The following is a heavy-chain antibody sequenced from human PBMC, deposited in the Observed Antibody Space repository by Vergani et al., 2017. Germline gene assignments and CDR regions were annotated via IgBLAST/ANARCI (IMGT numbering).Heavy chain of an antibody. CDR3: ARETRDTPSSLDY. CDR1: GFTVSSNY. J-gene: IGHJ4*02. V-gene: IGHV3-66*01. CDR2: IYSGGST. D-gene: IGHD5-24*01. Sequence: EVQLVESGGGLVQPGGSLRLSCAASGFTVSSNYMSWVRKAPGKGLVWVSIIYSGGSTYYADSVKGRFTIARDNSKNTLYLQMNSLRGDDTAVYYCARETRDTPSSLDYWGQGTLVTVSS.